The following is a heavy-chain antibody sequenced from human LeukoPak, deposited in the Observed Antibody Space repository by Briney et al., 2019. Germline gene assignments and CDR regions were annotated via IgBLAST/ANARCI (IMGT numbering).Heavy chain of an antibody. V-gene: IGHV1-46*01. D-gene: IGHD3-10*02. Sequence: ASVTVSCKAAGYTFTSYYMHWVRQAPGQGLEGMGIINPSGGSTTYAQKFQGRVTMTRDTSTSTVYMELRRLRSEDTAVYYCSRYRFVWGVIQFDFWGQGTLVTVSS. CDR1: GYTFTSYY. CDR3: SRYRFVWGVIQFDF. J-gene: IGHJ4*02. CDR2: INPSGGST.